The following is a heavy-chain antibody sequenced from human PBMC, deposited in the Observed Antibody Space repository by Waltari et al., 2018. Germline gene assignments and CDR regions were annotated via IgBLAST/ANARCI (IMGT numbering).Heavy chain of an antibody. D-gene: IGHD6-19*01. CDR2: IKQDGSEE. CDR1: GISFSSFF. V-gene: IGHV3-7*01. Sequence: EVQLVESGGGLVQPGGSLRLSCAASGISFSSFFLSWVRQAPGKGLEWVSNIKQDGSEEYYVDSVKGRFTISKDNAKNSLYLQMNSLRAEDTAVYFCARERRGQSGWYYFDFWGQGSLVTVSS. CDR3: ARERRGQSGWYYFDF. J-gene: IGHJ4*02.